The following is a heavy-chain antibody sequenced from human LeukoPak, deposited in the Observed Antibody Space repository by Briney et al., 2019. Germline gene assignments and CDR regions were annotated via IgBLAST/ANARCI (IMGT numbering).Heavy chain of an antibody. CDR3: AKGAKMGWFDP. D-gene: IGHD5-24*01. V-gene: IGHV3-30*02. J-gene: IGHJ5*02. CDR2: IRYDGSNK. Sequence: GGSLRLSCAASGFTFSSYGMHWVRQAPGKGLEWAAFIRYDGSNKYYVDSVKGRFTISRDNSKNTLYLQMNSLRAEDTAVYYCAKGAKMGWFDPWGQGTLVTVSS. CDR1: GFTFSSYG.